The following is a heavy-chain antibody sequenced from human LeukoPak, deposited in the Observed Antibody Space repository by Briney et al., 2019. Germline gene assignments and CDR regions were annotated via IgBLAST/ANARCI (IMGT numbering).Heavy chain of an antibody. D-gene: IGHD5-18*01. CDR2: ISGSGGST. CDR3: AKDDYRYSYGLGYYMDV. V-gene: IGHV3-23*01. Sequence: QAGGSLRLSCAASGFTFSSYAMSWVRQAPGKGLEWVSAISGSGGSTYYADSVKGRFTISRDNSKNTLYLQMNSLRAEDTAVYYCAKDDYRYSYGLGYYMDVWGKGTTVTISS. J-gene: IGHJ6*03. CDR1: GFTFSSYA.